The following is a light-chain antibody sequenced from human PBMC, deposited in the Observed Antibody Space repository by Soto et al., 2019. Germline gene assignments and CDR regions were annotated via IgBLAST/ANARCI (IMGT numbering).Light chain of an antibody. CDR1: SSDVGRYNY. CDR2: EVS. CDR3: SSYVGSDVV. V-gene: IGLV2-8*01. Sequence: SALTQPPSASGSVGQSVTISCTGTSSDVGRYNYVSWYQQHPGKAPKIMIYEVSERPSGVPDRFSGSKSGNTASLTVSGLQAEDEADYYCSSYVGSDVVFGGGTKLTVL. J-gene: IGLJ2*01.